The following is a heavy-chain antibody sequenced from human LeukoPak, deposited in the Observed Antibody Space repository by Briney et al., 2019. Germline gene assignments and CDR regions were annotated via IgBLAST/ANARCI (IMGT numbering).Heavy chain of an antibody. D-gene: IGHD6-19*01. CDR1: GFTFSSYG. J-gene: IGHJ3*02. CDR3: AKVCRIAVAGDAFDI. Sequence: GGSLRLSCAASGFTFSSYGMSWVRRAPGKGLEWVSAISGSGGSTYYADSVKGRFTISRDNSKNTLYLQMNSLRAEDTAVYYCAKVCRIAVAGDAFDIWGQGTMVTVSS. CDR2: ISGSGGST. V-gene: IGHV3-23*01.